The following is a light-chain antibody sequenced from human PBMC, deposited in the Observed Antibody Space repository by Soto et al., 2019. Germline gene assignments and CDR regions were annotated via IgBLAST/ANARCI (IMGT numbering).Light chain of an antibody. Sequence: QSVLTQPPSASGSPGQSVTISCTGTSSDVGGYNYVSWYQQHPGKAPKLTIYEVNKRPSGVPDRFSGSKSGNTASLTVSGLQAEDEADYYCSSYAGSNNVVFGGGTKVTVL. CDR2: EVN. J-gene: IGLJ2*01. V-gene: IGLV2-8*01. CDR1: SSDVGGYNY. CDR3: SSYAGSNNVV.